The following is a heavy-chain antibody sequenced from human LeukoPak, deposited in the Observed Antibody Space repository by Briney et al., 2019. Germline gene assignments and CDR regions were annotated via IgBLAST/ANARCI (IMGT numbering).Heavy chain of an antibody. CDR3: ATVLGSGWFDP. CDR1: GYTFTSYD. CDR2: MNPISGNT. V-gene: IGHV1-8*01. J-gene: IGHJ5*02. Sequence: ASVKVSCKASGYTFTSYDINWVRQATGQELEWMGWMNPISGNTGHAQKFQGRVTMTEDTSTDTAYMELSSLRSEDTAVYYCATVLGSGWFDPWGQGTLVTVSS. D-gene: IGHD3-16*01.